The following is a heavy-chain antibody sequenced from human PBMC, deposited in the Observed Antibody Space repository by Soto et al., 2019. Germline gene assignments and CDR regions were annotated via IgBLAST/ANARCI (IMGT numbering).Heavy chain of an antibody. D-gene: IGHD5-18*01. V-gene: IGHV1-69*01. CDR2: IIPIFGTA. Sequence: QVQLVQSGAEVKKPGSSVKVSCKASGGTFSSHAISWVRQAPGQGLEWMGGIIPIFGTANYAQKFQGRVTITADESTSTAYMELSSLRSEDTAVYYCAREGPIGIQLTHGGYYFDYWGQGTLVTVSS. J-gene: IGHJ4*02. CDR3: AREGPIGIQLTHGGYYFDY. CDR1: GGTFSSHA.